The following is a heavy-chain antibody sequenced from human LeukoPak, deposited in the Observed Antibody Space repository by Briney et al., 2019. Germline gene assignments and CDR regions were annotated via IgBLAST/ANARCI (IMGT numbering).Heavy chain of an antibody. J-gene: IGHJ4*02. V-gene: IGHV3-48*02. CDR2: INSISGEI. D-gene: IGHD5-12*01. CDR3: ARDHGYAFDY. CDR1: GFTFYNYA. Sequence: GGSLRLFCAASGFTFYNYAMSWVRQAPGKGLEWVSYINSISGEIWYADSVKGRFTISRDDAKNSLYLQMNSLRDEDTAVYYCARDHGYAFDYWGQGTLVTVSS.